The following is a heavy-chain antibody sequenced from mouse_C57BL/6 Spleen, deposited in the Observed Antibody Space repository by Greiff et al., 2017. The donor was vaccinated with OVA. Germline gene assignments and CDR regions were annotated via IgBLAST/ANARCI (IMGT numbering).Heavy chain of an antibody. CDR2: INPNNGGT. D-gene: IGHD2-10*01. V-gene: IGHV1-18*01. CDR1: GYTFTDYN. J-gene: IGHJ2*01. Sequence: VQLQQSGPELVKPGASVKIPCKASGYTFTDYNMDWVKQSHGKSLEWIGDINPNNGGTIYNQKFKGKATLTVDKSSSTAYMELRSLTSEDTAVYYCARGSYYGNYYFDYWGQGTTLTVSS. CDR3: ARGSYYGNYYFDY.